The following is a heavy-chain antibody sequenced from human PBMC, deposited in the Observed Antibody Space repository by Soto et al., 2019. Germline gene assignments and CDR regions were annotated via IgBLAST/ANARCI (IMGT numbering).Heavy chain of an antibody. CDR3: ARRYGPGFDY. V-gene: IGHV4-31*03. Sequence: SETLSLTCTVSGGSISRGGYYWRWIRQHPGKGLEWIGYIYYSGITYYNPSLKSRVTISVDTSKNQFSLKLSSVTAADTAVYYCARRYGPGFDYWGQGTLVTVSS. CDR1: GGSISRGGYY. J-gene: IGHJ4*02. D-gene: IGHD4-17*01. CDR2: IYYSGIT.